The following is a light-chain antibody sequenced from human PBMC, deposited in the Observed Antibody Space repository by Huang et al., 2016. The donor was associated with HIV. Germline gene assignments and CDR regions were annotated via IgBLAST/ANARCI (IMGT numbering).Light chain of an antibody. V-gene: IGKV3-11*01. J-gene: IGKJ4*01. CDR1: QSVSSY. Sequence: EIVLTQSPATLSLSPGERATLSCRASQSVSSYLAWYQQKPGQAPMLLIYDASNRATCIPARFSGSGSGTDFTLTISSLEPEDVAVYYGQQRSNWLTFGGGTKVEIK. CDR2: DAS. CDR3: QQRSNWLT.